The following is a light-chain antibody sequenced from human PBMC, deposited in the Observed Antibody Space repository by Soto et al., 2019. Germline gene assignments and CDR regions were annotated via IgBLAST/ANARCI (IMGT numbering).Light chain of an antibody. J-gene: IGKJ2*01. V-gene: IGKV1-39*01. CDR3: QQSYSTLMYT. CDR2: AAS. CDR1: QSISSY. Sequence: DIQMTQSPSSLSASVGDRVTITCRASQSISSYLNWYQQKPGKAPKLLIYAASSLQSGVPSRFSGSGSETDFTLTISSLQPEDFATYYCQQSYSTLMYTFGQGTNLEIK.